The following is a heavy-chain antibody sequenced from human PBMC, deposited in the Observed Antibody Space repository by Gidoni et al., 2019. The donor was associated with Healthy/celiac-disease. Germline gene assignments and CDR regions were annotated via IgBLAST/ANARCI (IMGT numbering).Heavy chain of an antibody. D-gene: IGHD6-19*01. J-gene: IGHJ4*02. V-gene: IGHV1-58*01. CDR2: IVVGSGNT. CDR1: GFTFTSSA. Sequence: QMQLVQSGPEVKKPGTSVKVACKASGFTFTSSAVQWVRQARGQRLEWIGWIVVGSGNTNYAQKFQERVTITRDMSTSTAYMELSSLRSEDTAVYYCAAASGQWLVPQLFDYWGQGTLVTVSS. CDR3: AAASGQWLVPQLFDY.